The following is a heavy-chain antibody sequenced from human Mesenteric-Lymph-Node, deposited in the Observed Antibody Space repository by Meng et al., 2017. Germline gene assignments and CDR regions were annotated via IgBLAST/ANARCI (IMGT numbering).Heavy chain of an antibody. CDR2: ISGDSVTT. J-gene: IGHJ4*02. Sequence: LSLTCAASGFTFSSSAINWVRQAPGKGLEWVSAISGDSVTTYYADSVKGRFTVSRDNSQNTLYLQMNSLRVEDTALYYCARPKGPSSGQAHFEYWGQGTMVTVSS. D-gene: IGHD2-8*02. CDR3: ARPKGPSSGQAHFEY. V-gene: IGHV3-23*01. CDR1: GFTFSSSA.